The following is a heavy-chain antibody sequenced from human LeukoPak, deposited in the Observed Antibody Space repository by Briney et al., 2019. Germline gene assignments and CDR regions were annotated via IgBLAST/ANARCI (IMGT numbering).Heavy chain of an antibody. Sequence: GGSLRLSCAASGFTFSDFSMNWVRQAPGKGLEWVASITGNSMYIYYSDSLKGRCTLSRDNAKNSLYLQMNSLRAEDTAVYYCARGSSTHGEYYFDYWGQGTLVTVSS. J-gene: IGHJ4*02. D-gene: IGHD2-2*01. CDR2: ITGNSMYI. V-gene: IGHV3-21*01. CDR1: GFTFSDFS. CDR3: ARGSSTHGEYYFDY.